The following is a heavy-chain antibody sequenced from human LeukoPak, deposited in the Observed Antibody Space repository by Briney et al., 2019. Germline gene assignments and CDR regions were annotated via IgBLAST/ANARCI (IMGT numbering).Heavy chain of an antibody. V-gene: IGHV3-48*03. J-gene: IGHJ5*02. Sequence: PGGSLRLSCEASGFAFSSYEMNWVRQAPGKGLEWVSYISGSGSNRDYADSVKGRLTISRDNAKNSLFLQMNSLRAEDTGLYYCAREQTTSGFDPWGQGTLVTVST. CDR3: AREQTTSGFDP. CDR1: GFAFSSYE. D-gene: IGHD1-14*01. CDR2: ISGSGSNR.